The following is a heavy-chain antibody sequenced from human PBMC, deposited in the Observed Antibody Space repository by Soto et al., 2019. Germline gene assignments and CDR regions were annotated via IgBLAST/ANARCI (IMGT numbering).Heavy chain of an antibody. J-gene: IGHJ5*02. V-gene: IGHV4-31*03. CDR3: ARAVVVAAIWFDP. CDR2: IYYSGST. D-gene: IGHD2-15*01. Sequence: QVQLQESGPGLVKPSQTLSLTCTVSGGSISSGGYYWSWIRQHPGKGLEWIGYIYYSGSTYYNRSLKSRVTISVDTSKNQCSLKLSSVTAAGTAVYYCARAVVVAAIWFDPWGQGTLVTVSS. CDR1: GGSISSGGYY.